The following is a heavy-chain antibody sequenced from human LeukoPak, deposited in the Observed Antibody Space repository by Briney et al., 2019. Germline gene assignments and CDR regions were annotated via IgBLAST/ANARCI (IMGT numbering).Heavy chain of an antibody. V-gene: IGHV3-11*01. Sequence: PGGSLRLSCAASGFTFSDYYMSWIRQAPGKGLEWVSYISYTGSTIYYADSVKGRFTISRDNAKNSLYLQMNSLRAEDTAVYYCASEGVDCSSTNCYAYWGQGTLVTVSS. CDR3: ASEGVDCSSTNCYAY. CDR1: GFTFSDYY. CDR2: ISYTGSTI. J-gene: IGHJ4*02. D-gene: IGHD2-2*01.